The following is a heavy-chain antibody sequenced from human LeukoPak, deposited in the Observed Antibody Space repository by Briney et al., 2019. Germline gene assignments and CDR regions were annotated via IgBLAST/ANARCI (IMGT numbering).Heavy chain of an antibody. CDR3: ARDYRRGGSGLDY. Sequence: PSETLSLTCAVYGGSFSGYYWSWIRQPPGKGLEWIGEINHSGSTNYNPSLKSRVTISVDTSKNQFSLKLSSVTAADTAVYYCARDYRRGGSGLDYWGQGTLVTVSS. J-gene: IGHJ4*02. CDR1: GGSFSGYY. D-gene: IGHD6-19*01. V-gene: IGHV4-34*09. CDR2: INHSGST.